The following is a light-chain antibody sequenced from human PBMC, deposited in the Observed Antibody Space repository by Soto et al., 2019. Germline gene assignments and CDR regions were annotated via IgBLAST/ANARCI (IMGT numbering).Light chain of an antibody. V-gene: IGLV1-47*01. CDR1: SSNIGSEY. J-gene: IGLJ3*02. CDR2: RNN. Sequence: QSVLTQPPSASGTPGQRVTISCSGSSSNIGSEYVVWYQHLPGTAPKLLIYRNNQRPSGVPDRFAGSKSGTSASLAISGLRSEDEDYYYCAARDDSLSGHWVFGGGTKVTVL. CDR3: AARDDSLSGHWV.